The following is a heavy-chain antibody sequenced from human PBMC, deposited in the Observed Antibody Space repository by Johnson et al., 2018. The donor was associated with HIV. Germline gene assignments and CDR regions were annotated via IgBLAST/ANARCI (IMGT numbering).Heavy chain of an antibody. CDR1: GFTFDNYA. CDR2: INWNGGST. Sequence: EHLVESGGGVVRPGGSLRLSCAASGFTFDNYAMSWVRQAPGKGLEWVSGINWNGGSTGYADSVKGRLTISRDNAKNSLYLQMNSLRAEDTALYYCARASHLDDDVPWGQGTMVTVSS. D-gene: IGHD3-16*01. V-gene: IGHV3-20*04. J-gene: IGHJ3*01. CDR3: ARASHLDDDVP.